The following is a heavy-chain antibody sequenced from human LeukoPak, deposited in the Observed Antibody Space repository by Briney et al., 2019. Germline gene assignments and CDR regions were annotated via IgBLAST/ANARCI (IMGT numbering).Heavy chain of an antibody. D-gene: IGHD3-10*01. CDR3: VRYYTRQSWYFDL. Sequence: GGSLRLSCAASGFTFSSDWMIWVRQSPGKGLEWVANIKPDEGEKYYVDSVKGRFTVSRDNAKNSLYLQMNSLRAEDTAVYYCVRYYTRQSWYFDLWGRGTLVTVSS. CDR1: GFTFSSDW. CDR2: IKPDEGEK. V-gene: IGHV3-7*01. J-gene: IGHJ2*01.